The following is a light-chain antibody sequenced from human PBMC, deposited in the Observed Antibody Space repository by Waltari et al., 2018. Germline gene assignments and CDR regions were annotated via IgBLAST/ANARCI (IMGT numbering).Light chain of an antibody. Sequence: QSVLTQPPSVSGAPGQTVTISCTGSSSNIGAGYDVHWYQQLPGTAPKLLIYANDSRPSGVPDRVAGSKSGTSGSLAITGLQAEDEADYYCQSYDSSLSGSYVFGTGTKVTVL. J-gene: IGLJ1*01. CDR3: QSYDSSLSGSYV. V-gene: IGLV1-40*01. CDR2: AND. CDR1: SSNIGAGYD.